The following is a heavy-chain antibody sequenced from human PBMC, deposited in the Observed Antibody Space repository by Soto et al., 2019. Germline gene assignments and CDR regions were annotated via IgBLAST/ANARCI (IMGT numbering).Heavy chain of an antibody. D-gene: IGHD2-8*01. V-gene: IGHV3-53*01. CDR3: ATSPGVGV. J-gene: IGHJ6*02. CDR2: IYSGGSI. Sequence: EVQLVESGGGLIQPGGSLRLSCAASGFTVINNYMIWVRQAPGKGLEWVSLIYSGGSILYADSVKGRFTISRDGSKNTLYLQMSSLRAEDTAVYYCATSPGVGVWGQGTTVTVSS. CDR1: GFTVINNY.